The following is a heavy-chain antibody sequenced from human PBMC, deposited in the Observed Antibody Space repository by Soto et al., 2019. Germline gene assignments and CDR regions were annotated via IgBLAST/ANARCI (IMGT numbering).Heavy chain of an antibody. CDR2: IWYDGSNK. D-gene: IGHD6-13*01. J-gene: IGHJ5*02. V-gene: IGHV3-33*01. CDR3: ARDPQALLADSYNWFAP. CDR1: GFTFSSYG. Sequence: QVQLVESGGGVVQPGRSLRLSCAASGFTFSSYGMHWVRQAPGKGLEWVAVIWYDGSNKYYADSVKGRFTISRDNSKNTLYLQMNSLRAEDTAVYYCARDPQALLADSYNWFAPWGQGTMVTVSS.